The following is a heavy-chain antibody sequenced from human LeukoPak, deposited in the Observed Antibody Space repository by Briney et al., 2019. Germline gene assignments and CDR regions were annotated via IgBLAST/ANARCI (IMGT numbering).Heavy chain of an antibody. Sequence: AGESLKISCKTSGYSFTSFWIGLVRQLPGKGLEWMGVIYPSDSDSKYSPSFQGQVTISADKSTSTAYLHWTSLKASDTAVYYCARHPLYSSHTAADHWGRGTLVTASS. CDR1: GYSFTSFW. D-gene: IGHD6-19*01. V-gene: IGHV5-51*01. J-gene: IGHJ4*02. CDR2: IYPSDSDS. CDR3: ARHPLYSSHTAADH.